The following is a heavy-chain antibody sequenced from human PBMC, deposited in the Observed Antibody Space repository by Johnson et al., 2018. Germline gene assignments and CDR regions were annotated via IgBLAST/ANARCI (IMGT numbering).Heavy chain of an antibody. CDR3: ARQESSGPDVRDV. J-gene: IGHJ6*02. Sequence: VQLVQSGGGLVKPGGSLRLSCAASGFTFSSYAMSWVRQAPGKGLEWVSGISGSGGSTYYPNSVKGRFTISRDNSKNPLYLQMNSLRAEDTAVYYCARQESSGPDVRDVWGQGTTVTVSS. CDR2: ISGSGGST. CDR1: GFTFSSYA. V-gene: IGHV3-23*04. D-gene: IGHD6-19*01.